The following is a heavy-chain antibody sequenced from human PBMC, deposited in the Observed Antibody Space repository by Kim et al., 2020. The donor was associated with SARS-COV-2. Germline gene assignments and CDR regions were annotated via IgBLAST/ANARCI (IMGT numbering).Heavy chain of an antibody. V-gene: IGHV1-46*01. CDR2: INPSGGST. CDR3: ASDWVVGAPAGGY. Sequence: ASVKVSCKASGYTFTSYYMHWVRQAPGQGLEWMGIINPSGGSTSYAQKFQGRVTMTRDTSTSTVYMELSSLRSEATAVYYCASDWVVGAPAGGYWGQGTLVTGSS. CDR1: GYTFTSYY. D-gene: IGHD1-26*01. J-gene: IGHJ4*02.